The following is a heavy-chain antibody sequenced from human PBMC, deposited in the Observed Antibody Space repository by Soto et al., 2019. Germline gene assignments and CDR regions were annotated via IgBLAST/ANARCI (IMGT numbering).Heavy chain of an antibody. CDR1: GFTFDDYA. J-gene: IGHJ3*01. Sequence: EVQLVESGGGLVQPGRSLRLSCAASGFTFDDYAMHWVRQAPGKGLEWVSSISWNSGSIGYADSVKGRFTISRDNAKNSLYLQMNSLTAEDTALYYCAHPSVWGKEVFDLWGQGTRVTVPS. D-gene: IGHD7-27*01. CDR3: AHPSVWGKEVFDL. V-gene: IGHV3-9*01. CDR2: ISWNSGSI.